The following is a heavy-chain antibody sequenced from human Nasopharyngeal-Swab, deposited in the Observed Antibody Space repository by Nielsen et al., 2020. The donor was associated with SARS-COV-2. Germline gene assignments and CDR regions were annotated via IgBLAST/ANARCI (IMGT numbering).Heavy chain of an antibody. CDR3: AREGWELFDI. CDR1: GGSISSGGYS. D-gene: IGHD1-26*01. CDR2: IYHSGST. V-gene: IGHV4-30-2*01. J-gene: IGHJ3*02. Sequence: SQTLSLTCAVSGGSISSGGYSWSWIRQPPGKGLEWIGYIYHSGSTYYNPSLKSRVTISVDRSKNQFSLKLSSVTAADTAVYYCAREGWELFDIWGQGTMVTVSS.